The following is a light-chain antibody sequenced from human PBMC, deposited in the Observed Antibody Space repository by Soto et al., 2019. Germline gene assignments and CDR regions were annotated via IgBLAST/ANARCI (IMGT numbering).Light chain of an antibody. V-gene: IGKV1-5*01. J-gene: IGKJ5*01. CDR2: DAS. Sequence: DIQMTQSPSTLSASVGARVPITCRASQSISSWLAWYQQKPGKAPKLLIYDASSLESGVPSRFSGSGSGTEFTLTISSLQADEFATYFCKQYNSYPITVGQGTRLEIK. CDR1: QSISSW. CDR3: KQYNSYPIT.